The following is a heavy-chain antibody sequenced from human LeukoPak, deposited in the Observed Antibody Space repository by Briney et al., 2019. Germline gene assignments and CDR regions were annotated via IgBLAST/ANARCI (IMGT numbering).Heavy chain of an antibody. J-gene: IGHJ4*02. CDR2: IYYSGST. CDR3: ARHRGWAAMVRGYYLDY. Sequence: SETLSLTCTVSGGSISSSSYYWGWIRQPPGKGLEWIGSIYYSGSTYYNPSLKSRVTISVDTSKNQFSLKLSSVTAADTAVYYCARHRGWAAMVRGYYLDYWGQGTLVTVSS. V-gene: IGHV4-39*01. D-gene: IGHD5-18*01. CDR1: GGSISSSSYY.